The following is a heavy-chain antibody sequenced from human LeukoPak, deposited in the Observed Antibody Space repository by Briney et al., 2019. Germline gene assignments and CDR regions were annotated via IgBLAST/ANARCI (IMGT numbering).Heavy chain of an antibody. CDR1: GGSISTTNW. V-gene: IGHV4-4*02. Sequence: SGTLSLTCGVSGGSISTTNWWTWVRQPPGEGLEWIGEVHLSGRTHYNPSLESRVTMSVDMSENHISLRLTSVTAADTAVYYCAREGGPYRPLDYSGQETLVTVSS. CDR3: AREGGPYRPLDY. J-gene: IGHJ4*02. CDR2: VHLSGRT.